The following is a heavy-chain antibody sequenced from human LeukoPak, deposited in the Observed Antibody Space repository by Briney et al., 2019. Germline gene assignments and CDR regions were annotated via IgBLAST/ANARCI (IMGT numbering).Heavy chain of an antibody. Sequence: GGSLRLSCAASEFTFSSYSMNWVRQAPGEGLEWVANINKDGGEKYYVDSVKGRFTISRDNAKNSLYLQMNSLRADNTAVYYCVKDSPPRYSGSPPAYWGQGTLVTVSS. CDR3: VKDSPPRYSGSPPAY. V-gene: IGHV3-7*03. J-gene: IGHJ4*02. CDR2: INKDGGEK. CDR1: EFTFSSYS. D-gene: IGHD1-26*01.